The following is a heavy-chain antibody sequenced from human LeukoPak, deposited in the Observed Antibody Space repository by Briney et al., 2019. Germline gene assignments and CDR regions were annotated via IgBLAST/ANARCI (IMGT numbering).Heavy chain of an antibody. V-gene: IGHV3-11*01. Sequence: PGGSLRLSCAASGFTFSDYYMSWIRQAPGKGLEWVSYISSSGSTIYYADSVKGRFTISRDNAKNSLYLQMNSLRAEDTAVYYCARDRVVVPPQRAFDIWGQGTMVTVSS. CDR3: ARDRVVVPPQRAFDI. CDR2: ISSSGSTI. J-gene: IGHJ3*02. CDR1: GFTFSDYY. D-gene: IGHD2-15*01.